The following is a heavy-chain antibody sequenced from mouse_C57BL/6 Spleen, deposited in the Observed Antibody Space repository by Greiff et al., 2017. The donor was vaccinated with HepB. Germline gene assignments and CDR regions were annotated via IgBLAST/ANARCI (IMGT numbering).Heavy chain of an antibody. Sequence: VKLQESGPELVKPGASVKISCKASGYAFSSSWMNWVKQRPGKGLEWIGRIYPGDGDTNYNGKFKGKATLTADKSSSTAYMQLSSLTSEDSAVYFCASRDSAVGYFDVWGTGTTVTVSS. CDR1: GYAFSSSW. J-gene: IGHJ1*03. CDR2: IYPGDGDT. V-gene: IGHV1-82*01. CDR3: ASRDSAVGYFDV. D-gene: IGHD1-1*01.